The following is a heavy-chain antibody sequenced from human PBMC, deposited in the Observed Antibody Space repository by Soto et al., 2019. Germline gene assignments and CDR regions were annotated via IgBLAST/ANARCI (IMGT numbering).Heavy chain of an antibody. Sequence: ASVKVSFKASGYTFTRYDINWLRQATGQGLGWMGWMNPNSGNTGYAQKFQGRVTMTRNTSISTAYMELSSLRSEDTAVYYCARRRGDGYNFYYYYGMDVWGQGTTVTVSS. CDR1: GYTFTRYD. V-gene: IGHV1-8*01. D-gene: IGHD5-12*01. CDR3: ARRRGDGYNFYYYYGMDV. J-gene: IGHJ6*02. CDR2: MNPNSGNT.